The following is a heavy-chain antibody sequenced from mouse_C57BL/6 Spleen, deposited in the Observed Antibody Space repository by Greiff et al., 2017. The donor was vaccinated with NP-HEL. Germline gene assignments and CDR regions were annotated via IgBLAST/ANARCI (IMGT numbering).Heavy chain of an antibody. Sequence: VQLQQSGPELVKPGASVKISCKASGYTFTDYYMNWVKQSNGKSLEWIGDINPNNGGTSYNQKFKGKATLTVDKSSSTAYMELRSLTSADSAVYYCARYRALFYYGSSSRYAMDYWGQGTSVTVSS. V-gene: IGHV1-26*01. CDR1: GYTFTDYY. CDR2: INPNNGGT. D-gene: IGHD1-1*01. CDR3: ARYRALFYYGSSSRYAMDY. J-gene: IGHJ4*01.